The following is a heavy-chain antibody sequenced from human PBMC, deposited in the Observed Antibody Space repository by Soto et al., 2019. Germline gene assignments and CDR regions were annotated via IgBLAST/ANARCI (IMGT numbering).Heavy chain of an antibody. Sequence: PGGSLRLSCAASGFTFSSYAMHWVRQAPGKGLEWVAVISYDGSNKYYADSVKGRFTISRDNSKNTLYLQMNSLRAEDTAVYYCARDDTAMGTLDYWGQGTLVTVSS. CDR2: ISYDGSNK. CDR1: GFTFSSYA. CDR3: ARDDTAMGTLDY. D-gene: IGHD5-18*01. V-gene: IGHV3-30-3*01. J-gene: IGHJ4*02.